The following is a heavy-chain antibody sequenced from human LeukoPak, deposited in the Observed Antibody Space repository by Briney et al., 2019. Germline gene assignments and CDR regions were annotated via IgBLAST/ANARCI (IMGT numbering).Heavy chain of an antibody. J-gene: IGHJ4*02. CDR2: ISSSGSTI. V-gene: IGHV3-48*03. D-gene: IGHD4-11*01. CDR1: GFTFSSYE. Sequence: GGSLRLSCVASGFTFSSYEMNWVRQAPGKGLEWVSCISSSGSTIYYADSVKGRFTISRDNAKNSLYLQMNSLRAEDTALYYCARDGRGMTKDNYWGQGTLVTVSS. CDR3: ARDGRGMTKDNY.